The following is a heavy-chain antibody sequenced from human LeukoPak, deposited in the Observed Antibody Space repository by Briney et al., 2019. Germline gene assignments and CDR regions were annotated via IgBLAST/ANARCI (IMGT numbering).Heavy chain of an antibody. D-gene: IGHD6-13*01. CDR2: INHSGST. Sequence: SETLSLTCAVYGGSFSGNYWSWIRQPPGKGLEWIGEINHSGSTNYNPSLKSRVTISVDTSKNQFSLKLSSVTAADTAVYYCARGRATASSWYYYYYYMDVWGKGTTVTVSS. V-gene: IGHV4-34*01. CDR3: ARGRATASSWYYYYYYMDV. CDR1: GGSFSGNY. J-gene: IGHJ6*03.